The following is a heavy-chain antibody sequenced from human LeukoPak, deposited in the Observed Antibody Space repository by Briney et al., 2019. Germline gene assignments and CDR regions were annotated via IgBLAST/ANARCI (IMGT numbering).Heavy chain of an antibody. D-gene: IGHD3-10*01. CDR1: GFTFSSYE. CDR3: ARMDGSGPYNWFDP. Sequence: PGGSLRLSCAASGFTFSSYEMNWVRQAPGKGLEWVSDISSSGSNIYYADSVKGRFTISRDNAKNSLSLQMNSLRAEDTAVYYCARMDGSGPYNWFDPWGQGTLVTVSS. J-gene: IGHJ5*02. V-gene: IGHV3-48*03. CDR2: ISSSGSNI.